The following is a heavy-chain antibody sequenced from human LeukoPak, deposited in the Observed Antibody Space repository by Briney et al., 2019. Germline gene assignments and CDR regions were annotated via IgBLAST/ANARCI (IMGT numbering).Heavy chain of an antibody. D-gene: IGHD2/OR15-2a*01. Sequence: SETLSLTCTVSGGSISSYYWSCIRQPAGKGLEWIGRIYNSGSTNYNPSLKSRVTMSLETSKNQFSLKLSSVTAADTAMYYCARFSRSMAFDTFGIWGQGTMVTVSS. J-gene: IGHJ3*02. CDR1: GGSISSYY. CDR2: IYNSGST. V-gene: IGHV4-4*07. CDR3: ARFSRSMAFDTFGI.